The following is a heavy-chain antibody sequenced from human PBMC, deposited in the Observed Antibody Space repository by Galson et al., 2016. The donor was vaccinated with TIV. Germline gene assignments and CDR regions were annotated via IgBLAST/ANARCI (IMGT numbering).Heavy chain of an antibody. D-gene: IGHD2/OR15-2a*01. V-gene: IGHV3-9*01. Sequence: SLRLSCAASGLTVSTNYMSWIRQAPGKGLEWVSGISWNSDSIGYADSVKGRFTISRDNAKNSLYLQMNSLRAEDTALYYCAKDNGIDSNSCDPFDYWGQGTLVTVSS. CDR3: AKDNGIDSNSCDPFDY. J-gene: IGHJ4*02. CDR2: ISWNSDSI. CDR1: GLTVSTNY.